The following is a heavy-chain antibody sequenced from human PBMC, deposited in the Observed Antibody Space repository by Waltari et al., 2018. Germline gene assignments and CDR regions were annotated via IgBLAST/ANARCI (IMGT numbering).Heavy chain of an antibody. D-gene: IGHD2-8*01. CDR3: ARHPDMTIMLWYFDL. V-gene: IGHV4-39*01. Sequence: QLQLQESGPGLVKPSETLSLTCTVSGGSISSSSYYWGWIRQPPGKGLEWIGSIYYSGSTYYNPSLKSRVTISVDTSKNQFSLKLSAVTAADTAVYYCARHPDMTIMLWYFDLWGRGTLVTVSS. CDR1: GGSISSSSYY. J-gene: IGHJ2*01. CDR2: IYYSGST.